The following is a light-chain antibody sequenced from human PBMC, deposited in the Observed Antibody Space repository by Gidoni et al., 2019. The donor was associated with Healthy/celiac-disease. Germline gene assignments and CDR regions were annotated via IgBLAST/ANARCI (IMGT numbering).Light chain of an antibody. CDR3: QQYYSTPPGT. J-gene: IGKJ1*01. V-gene: IGKV1-NL1*01. CDR2: AAS. CDR1: QGISNS. Sequence: DIQMTQSPSSLSESVGDRVTITCRASQGISNSLAWYQQKPGKAPKLLLYAASRLESGVPSRFRCSGSGTDYTLTISSLQPEDFATYYCQQYYSTPPGTFGQGTKVEIK.